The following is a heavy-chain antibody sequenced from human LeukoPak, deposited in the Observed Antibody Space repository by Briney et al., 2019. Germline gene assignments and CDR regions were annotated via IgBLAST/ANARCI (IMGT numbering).Heavy chain of an antibody. CDR3: ARVRCSSTSCYLYGMDV. V-gene: IGHV4-34*01. Sequence: SETLSLTCAVYGGSFSGYYWSWIRQPPGKGLEWIGEINHSGSTNYNPSLKSRVTTSVDTSKNQFSLKLSSVTAADTAEYYCARVRCSSTSCYLYGMDVWGQGTTVTVSS. D-gene: IGHD2-2*01. J-gene: IGHJ6*02. CDR1: GGSFSGYY. CDR2: INHSGST.